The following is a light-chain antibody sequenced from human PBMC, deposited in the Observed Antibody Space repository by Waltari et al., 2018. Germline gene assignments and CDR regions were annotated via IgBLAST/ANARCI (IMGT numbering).Light chain of an antibody. CDR3: SSYTTSSAPGV. J-gene: IGLJ1*01. CDR2: EVS. Sequence: QSALTQPASVSGSPGQSITISCSGTDSDVGAYDFVSWYQQHPGKAPHLVIYEVSHRPSGIANRFSAAQSGNTASLTSAGLQAEDEADYYCSSYTTSSAPGVFGTGTRVTVL. V-gene: IGLV2-14*01. CDR1: DSDVGAYDF.